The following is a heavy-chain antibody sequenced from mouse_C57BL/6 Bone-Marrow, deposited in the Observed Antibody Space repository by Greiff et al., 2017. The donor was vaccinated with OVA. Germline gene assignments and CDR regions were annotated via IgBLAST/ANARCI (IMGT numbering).Heavy chain of an antibody. Sequence: EVKLMESGGGLVQPGGSLKLSCAASGFTFSDYYMSWVRQTPEKRLEWVAYISTGGGSTYYPATVKGRFTISRDNAKNTRYLQMSRLKSEDTAMYYCARRLRIYWYFDVWGTGTTVTVSS. J-gene: IGHJ1*03. CDR1: GFTFSDYY. V-gene: IGHV5-12*01. CDR3: ARRLRIYWYFDV. D-gene: IGHD2-4*01. CDR2: ISTGGGST.